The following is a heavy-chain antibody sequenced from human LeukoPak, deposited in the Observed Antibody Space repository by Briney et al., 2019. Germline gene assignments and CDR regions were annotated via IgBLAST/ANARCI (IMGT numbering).Heavy chain of an antibody. D-gene: IGHD2-2*01. V-gene: IGHV3-48*03. Sequence: GGSLRLSCAASGFTFSSFEMNWVRQAPGKGLEWVSYISSSGSTIYYADSVKGRFTISRDNAKNSLYLQMNSLRAEDTAVYYCARARDIVVVPAAMVDYWGQGTLVTVSS. CDR2: ISSSGSTI. J-gene: IGHJ4*02. CDR3: ARARDIVVVPAAMVDY. CDR1: GFTFSSFE.